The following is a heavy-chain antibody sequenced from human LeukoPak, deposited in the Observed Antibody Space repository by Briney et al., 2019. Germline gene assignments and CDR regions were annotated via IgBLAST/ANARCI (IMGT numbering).Heavy chain of an antibody. Sequence: GGSLRLSCAASGFTFSSYAMSWVRQAPGKGLEWVSAISGSGGSTYYADSVKGRFTISRDNSKSTLYLQMGSLRAEDVAVYYCAREGQLSGYFDSWGQGTLVTVSS. CDR1: GFTFSSYA. J-gene: IGHJ4*02. D-gene: IGHD2-15*01. CDR3: AREGQLSGYFDS. V-gene: IGHV3-23*01. CDR2: ISGSGGST.